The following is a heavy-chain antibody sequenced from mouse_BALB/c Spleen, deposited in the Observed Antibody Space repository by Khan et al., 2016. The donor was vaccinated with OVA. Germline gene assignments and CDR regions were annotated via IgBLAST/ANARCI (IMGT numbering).Heavy chain of an antibody. D-gene: IGHD2-1*01. Sequence: QVQLQQSGPEPVRPGASVKISCKGSGYTFADSGMHWVRQSHAKSLEWIGVISTYYGNIKYNQKFEGRATMTVDKSSSTAYMEIARLTSEDSAVYFCTRDGISEFTYWGQGTLVTVSA. CDR2: ISTYYGNI. J-gene: IGHJ3*01. V-gene: IGHV1S137*01. CDR1: GYTFADSG. CDR3: TRDGISEFTY.